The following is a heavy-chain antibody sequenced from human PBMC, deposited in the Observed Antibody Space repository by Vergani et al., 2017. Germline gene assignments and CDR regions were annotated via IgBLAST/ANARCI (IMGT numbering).Heavy chain of an antibody. V-gene: IGHV3-66*02. CDR3: ARGAADYGDFLGY. Sequence: EVQLVESGGGLVQPGGSLRLSCAASGFTVSSNYMSWVRQAPGKGLEWVSVIYSGGSTYYADSVKGRFTISRDNSKNTLYLQMNSLRAEDTAVYYCARGAADYGDFLGYWGQGTLVTVSS. CDR1: GFTVSSNY. J-gene: IGHJ4*02. D-gene: IGHD4-17*01. CDR2: IYSGGST.